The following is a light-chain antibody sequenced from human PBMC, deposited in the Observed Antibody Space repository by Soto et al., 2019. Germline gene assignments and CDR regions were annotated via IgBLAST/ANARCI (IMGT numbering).Light chain of an antibody. CDR1: QNVLYSSNNKNY. CDR2: WAS. CDR3: QQYYSTPWT. Sequence: DIVMTQSPDSLAVSLGERATINCKSSQNVLYSSNNKNYLAWYQQKPGQPPKLLIYWASTRESGVPDRFSGSGSRTDFTLTISSLQAEDVAVYYCQQYYSTPWTFGQGTKVEIK. J-gene: IGKJ1*01. V-gene: IGKV4-1*01.